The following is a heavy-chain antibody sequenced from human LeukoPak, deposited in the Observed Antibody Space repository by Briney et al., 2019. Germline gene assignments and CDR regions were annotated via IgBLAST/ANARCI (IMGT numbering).Heavy chain of an antibody. D-gene: IGHD2-2*01. J-gene: IGHJ6*03. Sequence: GGSLRLSCAASGFTFSSYAMHWVRQAPGKGLEWVAVISYDGSNKYYADSVKGRFTISRDNSKNTLYLQMNSLRAEDTAVYYFARCGGYCSSTSCYYYYYMDVWGKGTTVTVSS. CDR3: ARCGGYCSSTSCYYYYYMDV. CDR1: GFTFSSYA. V-gene: IGHV3-30*04. CDR2: ISYDGSNK.